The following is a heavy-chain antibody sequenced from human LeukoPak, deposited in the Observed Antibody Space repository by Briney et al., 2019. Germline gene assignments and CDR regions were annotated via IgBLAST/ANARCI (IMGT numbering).Heavy chain of an antibody. Sequence: ASVKVSCKASGDSFTGYYMQWVRQAPGEGLEWMGWVNLNSGGTNYAQKFQGRVTMTRDTSISTAYMELSRLRSDDTAVYYCAREVLPFVSPRITMVRGVPFDPWGQGTLVTVSS. D-gene: IGHD3-10*01. CDR2: VNLNSGGT. V-gene: IGHV1-2*02. J-gene: IGHJ5*02. CDR3: AREVLPFVSPRITMVRGVPFDP. CDR1: GDSFTGYY.